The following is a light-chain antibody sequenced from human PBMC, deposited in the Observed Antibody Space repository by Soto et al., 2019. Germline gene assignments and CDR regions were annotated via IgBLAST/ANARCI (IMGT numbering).Light chain of an antibody. J-gene: IGKJ4*01. CDR1: QSVRSH. CDR2: GES. CDR3: QQYNNWPLT. V-gene: IGKV3-15*01. Sequence: EIVMTQSPATLSLSPGDRATLSCRASQSVRSHLAWFQQKPGQPPRPLIFGESTRATGVPARFSGSGSGTEFTLIISGLQSEDFAVYYCQQYNNWPLTFGGGTKVEIK.